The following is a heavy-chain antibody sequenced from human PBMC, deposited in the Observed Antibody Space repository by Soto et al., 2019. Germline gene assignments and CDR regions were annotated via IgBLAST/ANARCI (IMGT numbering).Heavy chain of an antibody. J-gene: IGHJ4*02. D-gene: IGHD3-3*01. Sequence: QVQLQQWGAGLLKPSETLSLTCAVYGGSFSGYYWSWIRQPPGKGLEWIGEINHSGGTNYNPSRKGRVTMSVHTSKTQSSLKLSSVAAADTAVYYCARGPYDFWSGYPYYFDYWGQGTLVTVSS. CDR1: GGSFSGYY. V-gene: IGHV4-34*01. CDR3: ARGPYDFWSGYPYYFDY. CDR2: INHSGGT.